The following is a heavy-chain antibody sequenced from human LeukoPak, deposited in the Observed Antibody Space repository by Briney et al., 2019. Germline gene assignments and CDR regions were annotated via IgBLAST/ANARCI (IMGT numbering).Heavy chain of an antibody. V-gene: IGHV3-73*01. CDR2: IRSKANSYAT. D-gene: IGHD3-3*01. CDR1: GVTFSGSA. CDR3: ARSLWSGLDFDY. Sequence: PGGSLRLSCAASGVTFSGSAMHWVRQASGKGLEWVGRIRSKANSYATAYAASVKGRFTISRDDSKNTAYLQMNSLKTEDTAVYYCARSLWSGLDFDYWGQGTLVTVSS. J-gene: IGHJ4*02.